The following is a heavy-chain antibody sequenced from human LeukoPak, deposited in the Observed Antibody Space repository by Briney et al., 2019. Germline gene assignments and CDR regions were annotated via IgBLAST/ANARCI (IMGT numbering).Heavy chain of an antibody. CDR1: GFTFSSYS. J-gene: IGHJ4*02. D-gene: IGHD3-10*01. CDR3: ARNYGSGSYYGY. CDR2: ISSSSSYI. V-gene: IGHV3-21*01. Sequence: GGSLRLSCAASGFTFSSYSMNWVRQAPGKGLEWVSSISSSSSYIYYADSVKGRFTIPRDNAKNSLYLQMNSLRAEDTAVYYCARNYGSGSYYGYWGQGTLVTVSS.